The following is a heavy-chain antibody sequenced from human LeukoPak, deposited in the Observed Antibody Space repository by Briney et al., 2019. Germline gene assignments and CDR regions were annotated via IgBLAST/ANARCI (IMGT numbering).Heavy chain of an antibody. Sequence: PSETLSLTCTVSGGSISNSFYYWGWIRQPPGKGLEWIGSINYSGSTYYNPSLKSRVTMSVDTSKNQFSLKLSSVTAADTAMYYCARDPGYYGSGTRGAFDIWGQGTMVTVSS. CDR3: ARDPGYYGSGTRGAFDI. D-gene: IGHD3-10*01. V-gene: IGHV4-39*07. J-gene: IGHJ3*02. CDR1: GGSISNSFYY. CDR2: INYSGST.